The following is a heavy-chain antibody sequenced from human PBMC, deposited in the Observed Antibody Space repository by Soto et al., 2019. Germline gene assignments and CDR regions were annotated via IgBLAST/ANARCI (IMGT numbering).Heavy chain of an antibody. CDR2: ISHSGTT. Sequence: QVQLQESGPGLVEPSGTLSLTCAVSGGSISKDNWWNWVRQPPGKGLEWIGEISHSGTTNYNPSLKSRATISVDMSKNQCSLKLSSVTAADTAVYYCTKDHTGADAFEIWGQGIMVTVSS. CDR1: GGSISKDNW. CDR3: TKDHTGADAFEI. J-gene: IGHJ3*02. D-gene: IGHD7-27*01. V-gene: IGHV4-4*02.